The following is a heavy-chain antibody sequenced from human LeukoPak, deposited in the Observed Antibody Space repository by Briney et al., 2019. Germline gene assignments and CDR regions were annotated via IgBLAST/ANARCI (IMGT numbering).Heavy chain of an antibody. CDR2: MYYTGST. Sequence: PSETLSLTCTVSGGSINSYYWSWIRQPPGKRLEWIGYMYYTGSTNYTPSLKSRVTISVDTSKNQFSLKLSSVTAADTAVYYCARETPSSSWSHFDYWGQGTPVTVSS. CDR1: GGSINSYY. CDR3: ARETPSSSWSHFDY. D-gene: IGHD6-13*01. J-gene: IGHJ4*02. V-gene: IGHV4-59*01.